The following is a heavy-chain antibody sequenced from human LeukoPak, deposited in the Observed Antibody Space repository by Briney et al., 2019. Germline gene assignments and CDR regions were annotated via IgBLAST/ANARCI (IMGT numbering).Heavy chain of an antibody. CDR1: GGSFSGYY. V-gene: IGHV4-34*01. Sequence: SETLSLTCAVYGGSFSGYYWSWIRQPPGKGLEWIGEINHSGSTNYNPSLKSRVTISVDTSKNQFSLKLSSVTAADTAVYYCVRGLLSYDEDWGQGTLVTVSS. CDR3: VRGLLSYDED. J-gene: IGHJ4*02. CDR2: INHSGST. D-gene: IGHD3-16*01.